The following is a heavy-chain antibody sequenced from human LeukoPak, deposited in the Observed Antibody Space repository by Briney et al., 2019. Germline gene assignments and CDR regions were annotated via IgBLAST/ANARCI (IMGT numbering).Heavy chain of an antibody. D-gene: IGHD3-9*01. CDR2: IGSRGNFI. CDR1: GFTFSSHF. J-gene: IGHJ3*02. CDR3: ARERYSTIDNDSLDM. V-gene: IGHV3-21*01. Sequence: PGGSLRLSCAASGFTFSSHFMNWVRQAPGRGLEWVSSIGSRGNFIYYADSVKGRFTTSRDNAKNSLFLQMNSMRAEDTAVYFCARERYSTIDNDSLDMWGQGTMVTVSS.